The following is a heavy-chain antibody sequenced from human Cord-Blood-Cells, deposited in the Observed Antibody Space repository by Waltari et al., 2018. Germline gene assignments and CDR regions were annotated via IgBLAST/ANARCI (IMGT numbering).Heavy chain of an antibody. J-gene: IGHJ4*02. CDR2: NRNKANSYAT. Sequence: EVQLVESGGGLVQPGGSLKLSCAASGFTFSGSAMHWVRQASGKGLEWVGRNRNKANSYATAYAASVKGRFTISRDDSKNTAYLQMNSLKTEDTAVYYCTRQGSSSSDYWGQGTLVTVSS. V-gene: IGHV3-73*02. D-gene: IGHD6-6*01. CDR3: TRQGSSSSDY. CDR1: GFTFSGSA.